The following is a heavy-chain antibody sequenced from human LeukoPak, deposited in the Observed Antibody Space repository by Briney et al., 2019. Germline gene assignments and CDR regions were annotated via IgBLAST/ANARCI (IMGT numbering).Heavy chain of an antibody. CDR2: IYYSGYT. D-gene: IGHD6-13*01. CDR1: GASISSGSYY. J-gene: IGHJ4*02. Sequence: SETLSLTCTVSGASISSGSYYWGWIRQPPGKGLEWIGTIYYSGYTYYNPSLKRRVTISVDTSKNQFSLNVSPVTAADTAVYFCARHDLDAIAAAQFDYWGQGTLVTVSS. CDR3: ARHDLDAIAAAQFDY. V-gene: IGHV4-39*01.